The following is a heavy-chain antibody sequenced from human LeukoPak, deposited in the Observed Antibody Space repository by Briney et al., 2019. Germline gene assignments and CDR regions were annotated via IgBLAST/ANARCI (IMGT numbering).Heavy chain of an antibody. Sequence: ASVKVSCKASGYTLTSYGISWVRQAPGQGLEWMGWISAYNGNTNYAQKLQGRVTMTTDTSTSTAYMELRSLRSDDTAVYYCARDRGSNYYDSSGSSLFDYWGQGTLVTVSS. CDR2: ISAYNGNT. CDR3: ARDRGSNYYDSSGSSLFDY. D-gene: IGHD3-22*01. V-gene: IGHV1-18*01. J-gene: IGHJ4*02. CDR1: GYTLTSYG.